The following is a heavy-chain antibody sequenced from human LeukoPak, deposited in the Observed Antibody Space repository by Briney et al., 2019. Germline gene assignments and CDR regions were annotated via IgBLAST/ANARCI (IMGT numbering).Heavy chain of an antibody. CDR2: MNPNSGNT. Sequence: GASVKVSCKASGYTFTSYDINWVRQATGQGLERMGWMNPNSGNTGYAQKFQGRVTMTRNTSISTAYMELSSLRSEDTAVYYCARGASEMATPSNYWGQGTLVTVSS. CDR3: ARGASEMATPSNY. J-gene: IGHJ4*02. V-gene: IGHV1-8*01. D-gene: IGHD5-24*01. CDR1: GYTFTSYD.